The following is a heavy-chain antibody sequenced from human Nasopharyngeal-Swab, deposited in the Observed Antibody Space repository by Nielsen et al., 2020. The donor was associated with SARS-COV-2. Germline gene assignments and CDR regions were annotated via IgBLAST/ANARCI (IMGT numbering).Heavy chain of an antibody. V-gene: IGHV3-66*01. Sequence: GGSLRLYCAASGFTVSSSYMSWVRQAPGEGLEWVSVIYSGGSTYYADSVKGRFTISRDNSKNTLYLQMNSLRAEDTAVYYCARDGTGTTRKNGWFDPWGQGTLVTVSS. CDR1: GFTVSSSY. J-gene: IGHJ5*02. CDR2: IYSGGST. CDR3: ARDGTGTTRKNGWFDP. D-gene: IGHD1-1*01.